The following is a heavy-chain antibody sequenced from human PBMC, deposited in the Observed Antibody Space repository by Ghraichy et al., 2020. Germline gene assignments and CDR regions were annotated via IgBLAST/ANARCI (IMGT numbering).Heavy chain of an antibody. CDR1: EFTFDGYP. Sequence: GGSLRLSCAVSEFTFDGYPITWVRQAPGKGLELVSTLGADGRSTFYADSVKGRFTISRDKSKRTMYLQMNSLRADDTAVYYCAKEGGRLGEGAFDVWGQGTKVTVSS. V-gene: IGHV3-23*01. J-gene: IGHJ3*01. CDR3: AKEGGRLGEGAFDV. CDR2: LGADGRST. D-gene: IGHD3-10*01.